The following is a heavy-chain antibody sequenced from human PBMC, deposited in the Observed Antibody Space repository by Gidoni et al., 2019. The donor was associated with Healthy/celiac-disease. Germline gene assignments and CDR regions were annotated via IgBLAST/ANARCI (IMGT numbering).Heavy chain of an antibody. D-gene: IGHD1-26*01. V-gene: IGHV4-39*01. Sequence: QLQLQESGPGLVKPSEPLSLTCTDSGGSISSSSYYWGWIRQPPGKGLEWIGSIYYSGSTYYNPSLKRRVTISVDTSKNQFSLKLSSVTAADTAVYYCARLMGATIRDFDYWGQGTLVTVSS. J-gene: IGHJ4*02. CDR2: IYYSGST. CDR3: ARLMGATIRDFDY. CDR1: GGSISSSSYY.